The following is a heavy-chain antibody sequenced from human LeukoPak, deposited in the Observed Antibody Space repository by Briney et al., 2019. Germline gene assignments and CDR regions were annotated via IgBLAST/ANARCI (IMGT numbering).Heavy chain of an antibody. CDR3: AARYCSGGSCSLVDP. D-gene: IGHD2-15*01. Sequence: QPGGSLRLTCAASGFTFSSYGMHWVRQAPGKGLEWVAVISYDGSNKYYADSVKGRFTISRDNAKNSLYLQMNSLRAEDTAVYYCAARYCSGGSCSLVDPWGQGTLVTVSS. J-gene: IGHJ5*02. CDR2: ISYDGSNK. CDR1: GFTFSSYG. V-gene: IGHV3-30*12.